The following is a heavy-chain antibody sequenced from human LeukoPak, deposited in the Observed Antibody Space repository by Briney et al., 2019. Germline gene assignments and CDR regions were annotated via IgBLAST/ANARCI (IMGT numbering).Heavy chain of an antibody. CDR1: GYTFTGYY. CDR2: INPNSGGT. V-gene: IGHV1-2*06. J-gene: IGHJ3*02. D-gene: IGHD3-10*01. Sequence: ASVKVSCKASGYTFTGYYMHWVRQAPGQGLEWMGRINPNSGGTNYAQKFQGRVTMIRDTSISTAYMELSRLRSDDTAVYYCARDSEGSDAFDIWGQGAMVTVSS. CDR3: ARDSEGSDAFDI.